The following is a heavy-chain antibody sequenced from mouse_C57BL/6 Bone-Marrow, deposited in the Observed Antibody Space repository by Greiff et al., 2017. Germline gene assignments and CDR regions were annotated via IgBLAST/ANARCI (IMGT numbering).Heavy chain of an antibody. J-gene: IGHJ3*01. CDR2: IYPGDGDT. Sequence: VQLQQPGPELVKPGASVKISCKASGYAFSSSWMNWVKQRPGQGLEWIGRIYPGDGDTNYNGKFKGKATLTADKSSSTAYMQLSSLTSEDSAVYCCARYGIYYGNYGFACWGHRTLVTV. CDR3: ARYGIYYGNYGFAC. D-gene: IGHD2-1*01. V-gene: IGHV1-82*01. CDR1: GYAFSSSW.